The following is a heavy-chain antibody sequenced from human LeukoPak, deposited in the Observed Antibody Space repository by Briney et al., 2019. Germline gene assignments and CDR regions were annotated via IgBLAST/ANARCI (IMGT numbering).Heavy chain of an antibody. J-gene: IGHJ6*03. CDR1: GYTFTSYD. Sequence: ASVKVSCKASGYTFTSYDINWVRQATGQGLEWMGWTNPNSGNTGYAQKFQGRVTMTRNTSINTAYMELSSLRSEDTAVYYCARQSYGYHYYYYMDVWGKGTTVTVSS. V-gene: IGHV1-8*01. CDR3: ARQSYGYHYYYYMDV. D-gene: IGHD5-18*01. CDR2: TNPNSGNT.